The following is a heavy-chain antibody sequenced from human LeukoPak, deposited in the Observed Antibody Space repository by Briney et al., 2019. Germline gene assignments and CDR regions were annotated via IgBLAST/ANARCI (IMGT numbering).Heavy chain of an antibody. J-gene: IGHJ4*02. CDR1: GFTFRTFW. Sequence: PAGGSLRLSRAPSGFTFRTFWMAWVRPAPGKGLEWVVNINPGGSANYYVDSVKGRFTISRDDAKTSLYLQMDSLRAEDTAVYSCARWGLAYTIDYWGQGTLVTVSS. V-gene: IGHV3-7*01. CDR2: INPGGSAN. CDR3: ARWGLAYTIDY. D-gene: IGHD2-21*01.